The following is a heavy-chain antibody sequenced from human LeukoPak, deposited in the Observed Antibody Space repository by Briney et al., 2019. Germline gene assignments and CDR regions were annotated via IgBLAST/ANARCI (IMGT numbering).Heavy chain of an antibody. Sequence: ASVKLSCKASGYTYRDYALHWVPQAPGQRLEWMGWISAYNGNTNYAQKLQGRVTMTTDTSTSTAYMELRSLRSEDTAVYYCALYSSSWEHDYWGQGTLVTVSS. CDR3: ALYSSSWEHDY. J-gene: IGHJ4*02. CDR2: ISAYNGNT. CDR1: GYTYRDYA. V-gene: IGHV1-18*01. D-gene: IGHD6-13*01.